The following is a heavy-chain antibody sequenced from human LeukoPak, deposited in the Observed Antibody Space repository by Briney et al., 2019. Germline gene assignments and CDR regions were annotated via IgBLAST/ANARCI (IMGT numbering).Heavy chain of an antibody. V-gene: IGHV3-23*01. CDR3: AKDYYDSSGYLSYGMDV. CDR1: GFTFSSYA. J-gene: IGHJ6*02. Sequence: GGSLRLSCAASGFTFSSYAMSWVRQAPGKGLEWVSGIRGSGTGGSTYYADSVKGRFTISRDNSKNTLYLQMNSLRAEDTALYYCAKDYYDSSGYLSYGMDVWGQGTTVTVSS. CDR2: IRGSGTGGST. D-gene: IGHD3-22*01.